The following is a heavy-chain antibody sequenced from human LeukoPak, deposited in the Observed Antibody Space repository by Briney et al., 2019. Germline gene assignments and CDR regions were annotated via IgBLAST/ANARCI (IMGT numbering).Heavy chain of an antibody. V-gene: IGHV1-8*01. Sequence: ASVKVSCKASGYTFTTYDINWVRQAAGQGLEWMGWMNPNSGNTGYTQKFQGRVTMTRNTSISTAYMELGSLRSEDTAVYYCARGRGSGHKENWFDPWGQGTLVTVSS. CDR3: ARGRGSGHKENWFDP. D-gene: IGHD6-19*01. CDR1: GYTFTTYD. J-gene: IGHJ5*02. CDR2: MNPNSGNT.